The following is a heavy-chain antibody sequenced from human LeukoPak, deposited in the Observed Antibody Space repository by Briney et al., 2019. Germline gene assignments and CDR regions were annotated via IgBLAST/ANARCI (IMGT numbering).Heavy chain of an antibody. V-gene: IGHV3-23*01. Sequence: GGSLRLSCAASGLTFSSYAMSWVRQAPGKGLEWVSGISASGGNTYYADSVKGRFTISRDNSKNTLYMQMNSLRAEDTAIYYCAKSDSYYYGSGSVWGQGTLVTVSS. CDR3: AKSDSYYYGSGSV. D-gene: IGHD3-10*01. J-gene: IGHJ4*02. CDR2: ISASGGNT. CDR1: GLTFSSYA.